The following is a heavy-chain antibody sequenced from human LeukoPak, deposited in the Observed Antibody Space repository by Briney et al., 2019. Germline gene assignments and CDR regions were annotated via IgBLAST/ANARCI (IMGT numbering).Heavy chain of an antibody. D-gene: IGHD3-22*01. CDR1: GGSISSYY. V-gene: IGHV4-59*01. J-gene: IGHJ4*02. CDR3: ARVDYDSSGYPLNFDY. Sequence: PSETLSLTXTVSGGSISSYYWSWIRQPPGKGLEWIGYIYYSGSTNYNPSLKSRVTISADTSKNQFSLKLSSVTAADTAVYYCARVDYDSSGYPLNFDYWGQGTLVTVSS. CDR2: IYYSGST.